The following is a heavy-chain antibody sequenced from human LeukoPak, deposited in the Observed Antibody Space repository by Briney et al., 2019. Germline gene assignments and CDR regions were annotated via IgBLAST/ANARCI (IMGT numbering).Heavy chain of an antibody. CDR2: IIPIFGTA. D-gene: IGHD3-10*01. V-gene: IGHV1-69*13. CDR3: ARELLRDYYGSGSYYKA. Sequence: VASVKVSCKASGGTFSSYAISWVRQAPGQGLEWMGGIIPIFGTANYAQKFQGRVTITADESTSTAYMELSSLRSEDTAVYYCARELLRDYYGSGSYYKAWGQGTLVTVSS. J-gene: IGHJ5*02. CDR1: GGTFSSYA.